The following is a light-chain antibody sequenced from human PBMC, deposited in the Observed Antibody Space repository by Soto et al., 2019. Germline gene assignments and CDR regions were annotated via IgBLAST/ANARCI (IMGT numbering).Light chain of an antibody. J-gene: IGKJ5*01. V-gene: IGKV3-11*01. CDR1: QSVSSN. CDR3: QQRSNWPIT. CDR2: DAS. Sequence: EIGLTQSPGTLYLSPGERATLPCRASQSVSSNLAWYQQKPGQAPRLLIYDASNRATGIPARFSGSGSGTDFTLTISSLEPEDFAVYYCQQRSNWPITFGQGTRLENK.